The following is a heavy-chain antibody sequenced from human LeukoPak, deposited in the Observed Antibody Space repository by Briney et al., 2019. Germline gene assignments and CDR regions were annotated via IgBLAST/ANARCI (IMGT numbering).Heavy chain of an antibody. CDR2: IYTSGST. CDR3: ARDPGSLSYYDSSGYLGGDY. Sequence: SETLSLTCTVSGGSISSYYWSWIRQPAGKGLEWIGRIYTSGSTNYNPSLKSRGTMSVDTSKNQFSLKLSSVTAADTAVYYCARDPGSLSYYDSSGYLGGDYWGQGTLVTVSS. CDR1: GGSISSYY. J-gene: IGHJ4*02. V-gene: IGHV4-4*07. D-gene: IGHD3-22*01.